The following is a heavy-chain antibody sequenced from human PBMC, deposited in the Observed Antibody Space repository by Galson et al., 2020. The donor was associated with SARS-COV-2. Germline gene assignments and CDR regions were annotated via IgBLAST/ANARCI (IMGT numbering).Heavy chain of an antibody. Sequence: SETLSLTCSVSGDSFSSTIYWWAWVRQPPGKGLDWIGSIPYSGKTYYNPSLESRVTVSVDTSTNHFSLRLSSVTAADTALYYCARHPAMGQFDHWGQGALVTVSS. CDR1: GDSFSSTIYW. J-gene: IGHJ4*02. D-gene: IGHD5-18*01. CDR3: ARHPAMGQFDH. CDR2: IPYSGKT. V-gene: IGHV4-39*01.